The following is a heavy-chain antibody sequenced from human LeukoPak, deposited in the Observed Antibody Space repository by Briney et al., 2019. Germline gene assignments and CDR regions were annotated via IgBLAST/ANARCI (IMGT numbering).Heavy chain of an antibody. CDR3: AREPHYYDSSGPIDY. J-gene: IGHJ4*02. CDR2: ISSSSSYI. Sequence: GGSLRLSCVVSGFTLSSDWMSWVRQAPGKGLEWVSSISSSSSYIYYADSVKGRFTISRDNAKNSLYLQMNSLRAEDTAVYYCAREPHYYDSSGPIDYWGQGTLVTVSS. V-gene: IGHV3-21*01. D-gene: IGHD3-22*01. CDR1: GFTLSSDW.